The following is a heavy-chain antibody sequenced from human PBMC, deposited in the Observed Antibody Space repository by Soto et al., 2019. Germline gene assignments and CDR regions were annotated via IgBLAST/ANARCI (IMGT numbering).Heavy chain of an antibody. Sequence: EVELLESGGGLVQPGGSLRLSCAASGFTLSNFAMSWVRQVPGKGLEWVAVAIVSGVTTKYAGSVKGRFIISKDNTKNTMSLEMHGLRAEDTGVYYGAKGRLRGLNNGNFDYWGQGTLVTVSS. V-gene: IGHV3-23*01. CDR3: AKGRLRGLNNGNFDY. D-gene: IGHD2-8*01. CDR1: GFTLSNFA. CDR2: AIVSGVTT. J-gene: IGHJ4*02.